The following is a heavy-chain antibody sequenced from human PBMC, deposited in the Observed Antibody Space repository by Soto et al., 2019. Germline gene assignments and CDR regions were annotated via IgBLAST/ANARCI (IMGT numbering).Heavy chain of an antibody. J-gene: IGHJ5*02. Sequence: QVQLQESGPGLVKPSETLSLTCTVSGGSISSYYWSWIRQPPGKGLEWIGYIYYSGSTNYNPSLKSRVTISVDTSKNQFSLKLSSVTAADTAVHYCARQGRGVTTGWFDPWGQGTLVTVSS. CDR2: IYYSGST. CDR1: GGSISSYY. V-gene: IGHV4-59*08. CDR3: ARQGRGVTTGWFDP. D-gene: IGHD4-17*01.